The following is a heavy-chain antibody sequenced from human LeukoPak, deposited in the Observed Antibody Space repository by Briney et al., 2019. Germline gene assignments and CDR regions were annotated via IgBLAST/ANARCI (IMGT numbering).Heavy chain of an antibody. D-gene: IGHD4-23*01. J-gene: IGHJ4*02. V-gene: IGHV4-34*01. CDR2: INHSGRT. CDR1: GGSFSGYY. Sequence: PSETLSLTCAVYGGSFSGYYWSWIRQPPGKGLEWIGEINHSGRTNYNPSLKSRVTISVDTSKNQFSLKLSSVTAADTAVYYCARRVRGYGGTLFDYWGQGTLVTVSS. CDR3: ARRVRGYGGTLFDY.